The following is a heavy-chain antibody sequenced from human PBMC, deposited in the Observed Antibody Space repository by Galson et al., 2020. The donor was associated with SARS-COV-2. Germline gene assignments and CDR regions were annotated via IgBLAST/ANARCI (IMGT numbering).Heavy chain of an antibody. Sequence: GGSLRLSCAASGFTFSSYAMSWVRQAPGKGLEWVSAISGSGGSTYYADSVKGRFTISRDNSKNTLYLQMNSLRAEDTAVYYCAKDRRGKIQLWAKEAFDIWGQGTMVTVSS. CDR2: ISGSGGST. V-gene: IGHV3-23*01. CDR3: AKDRRGKIQLWAKEAFDI. D-gene: IGHD5-18*01. J-gene: IGHJ3*02. CDR1: GFTFSSYA.